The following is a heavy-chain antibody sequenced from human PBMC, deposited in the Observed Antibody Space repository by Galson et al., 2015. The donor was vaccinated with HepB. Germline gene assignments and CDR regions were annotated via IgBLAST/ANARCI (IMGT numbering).Heavy chain of an antibody. CDR2: ISSSSSYI. V-gene: IGHV3-21*01. CDR1: GFTFSSYS. CDR3: ARDRASTVAGYFDY. J-gene: IGHJ4*02. Sequence: SLRLSCAASGFTFSSYSMNWVRQAPGKGLEWVSSISSSSSYIYYADSVKGRFTISRDNAKNSLYLQTNSLRAEDTAVYYCARDRASTVAGYFDYWGQGTLVTVSS. D-gene: IGHD4-23*01.